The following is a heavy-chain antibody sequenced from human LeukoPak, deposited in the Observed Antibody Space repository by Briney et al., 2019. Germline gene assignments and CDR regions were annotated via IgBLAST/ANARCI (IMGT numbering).Heavy chain of an antibody. D-gene: IGHD5-18*01. CDR3: ARRDTAMVNFDY. CDR1: GGSISSGDYY. J-gene: IGHJ4*02. CDR2: IYYSGST. Sequence: SQTLSLTCTVSGGSISSGDYYWSWIRQPPGKGLEWIGYIYYSGSTYYNPSLKSRVTIPVDTSKNQFSLKLSSVTAADTAVYYCARRDTAMVNFDYWGQGTLVTVSS. V-gene: IGHV4-30-4*08.